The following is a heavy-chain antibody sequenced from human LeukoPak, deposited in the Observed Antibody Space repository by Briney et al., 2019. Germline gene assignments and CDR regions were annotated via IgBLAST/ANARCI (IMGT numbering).Heavy chain of an antibody. CDR1: GGTFSSYA. Sequence: EASVTVSCKASGGTFSSYAISWVRQAPGQGLEWMGGIIPIFGTANYAQKFQGRVTITADESTSTAYMELSSLRSEDTAVYYCAREGVFGEDWFDPWGQGTLVTVSS. V-gene: IGHV1-69*13. CDR3: AREGVFGEDWFDP. D-gene: IGHD2-21*01. J-gene: IGHJ5*02. CDR2: IIPIFGTA.